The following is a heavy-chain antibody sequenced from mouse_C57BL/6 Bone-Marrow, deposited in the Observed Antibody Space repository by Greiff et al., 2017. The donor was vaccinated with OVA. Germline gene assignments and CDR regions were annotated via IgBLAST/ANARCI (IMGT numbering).Heavy chain of an antibody. D-gene: IGHD4-1*01. CDR2: IDPSDSET. J-gene: IGHJ3*01. V-gene: IGHV1-52*01. CDR3: ARSWDGPWFAY. Sequence: QVQLQQPGAELVLPLSPVKLSCKASGYTFTSYWMHWVKQRPIQGLEWIGNIDPSDSETHYNQKFKDKATLTVDKSSSTAYMQLSSLTSEDSAVYYCARSWDGPWFAYWGQGTLVTVSA. CDR1: GYTFTSYW.